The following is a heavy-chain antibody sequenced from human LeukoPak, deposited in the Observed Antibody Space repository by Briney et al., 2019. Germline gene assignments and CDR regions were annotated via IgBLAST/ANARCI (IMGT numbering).Heavy chain of an antibody. CDR1: GGSISSSSYY. CDR2: IYYSGST. V-gene: IGHV4-39*07. J-gene: IGHJ5*02. CDR3: ARERYNWNRGGWFDP. D-gene: IGHD1-1*01. Sequence: SETLSLTCTVSGGSISSSSYYWGWIRQPPGKGLEWIGSIYYSGSTYYNPSLKSRVTISVDTSKNQFSLKLSSVTAADTAVYYCARERYNWNRGGWFDPWGQGTLVTVSS.